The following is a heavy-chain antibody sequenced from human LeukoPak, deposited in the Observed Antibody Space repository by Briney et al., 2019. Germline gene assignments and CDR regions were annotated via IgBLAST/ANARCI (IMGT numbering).Heavy chain of an antibody. CDR1: GYTFTSYG. D-gene: IGHD3-10*01. CDR2: ISAYNGNT. CDR3: ATDPSLAMVRGGQN. V-gene: IGHV1-18*01. Sequence: ASVKIPCKASGYTFTSYGISWVRQAPGQGLEWMGWISAYNGNTNYAQKLQGRVTMTEDTSTDTAYMELSSLRSEDTAVYYCATDPSLAMVRGGQNWGQGTLVTVSS. J-gene: IGHJ4*02.